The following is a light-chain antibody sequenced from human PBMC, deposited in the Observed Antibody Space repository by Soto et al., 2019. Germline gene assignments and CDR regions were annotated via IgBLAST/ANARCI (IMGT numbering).Light chain of an antibody. V-gene: IGLV1-40*01. Sequence: QSVLTQPPSVSGAPGQRVTISCTGSSSNIGRGYDVHWYQQVPGSAPRLLLSGDNTRPSGVPDRFSGSRSGTSASLAITGLQDEDEADYYCQSFDSSLTISWVFGGGTKLTVL. CDR2: GDN. CDR3: QSFDSSLTISWV. J-gene: IGLJ3*02. CDR1: SSNIGRGYD.